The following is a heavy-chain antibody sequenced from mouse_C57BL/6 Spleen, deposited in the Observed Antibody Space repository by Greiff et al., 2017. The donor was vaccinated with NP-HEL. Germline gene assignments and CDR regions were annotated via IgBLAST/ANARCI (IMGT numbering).Heavy chain of an antibody. D-gene: IGHD3-3*01. V-gene: IGHV1-26*01. CDR2: INPNNGGT. J-gene: IGHJ2*01. Sequence: EVQLQQSGPELVKPGASVKISCKASGYTFTDYYMNWVKQSHGKSLEWIGDINPNNGGTSYNQKFKGKATLTVDKSSSTAYMELRSLTSEDSAVYYCARGWGPDYWGQGTTLTVSS. CDR3: ARGWGPDY. CDR1: GYTFTDYY.